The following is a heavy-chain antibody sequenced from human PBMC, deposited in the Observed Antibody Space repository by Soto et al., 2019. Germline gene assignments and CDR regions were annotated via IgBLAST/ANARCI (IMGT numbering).Heavy chain of an antibody. V-gene: IGHV4-30-4*01. CDR3: ATAFWTTRHFPRAHSFLMDV. J-gene: IGHJ6*02. CDR1: GGSISSGDYY. Sequence: SETLSLICTVSGGSISSGDYYWSWIRQPPGEGLEWIGYIYYSGSTYYNPSLKSRVTISVDTYKNQFSLNLSAVTAADTAVYYCATAFWTTRHFPRAHSFLMDVWAHGTPATVSS. D-gene: IGHD3-3*01. CDR2: IYYSGST.